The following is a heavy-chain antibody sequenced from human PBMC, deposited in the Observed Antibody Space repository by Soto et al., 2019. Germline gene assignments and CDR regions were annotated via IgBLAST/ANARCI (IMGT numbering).Heavy chain of an antibody. CDR1: GYTFTGYY. V-gene: IGHV1-2*02. D-gene: IGHD3-3*01. Sequence: GXSVKVSCRASGYTFTGYYMHGVRQAPGQGLEGMGWINPNSGGTNYEQKFQGRVTMTRGTSISTAYMELSMLRSADTAVYYCARDKGGRAIFGVVIPNEFDHWGQGPLVTVSS. J-gene: IGHJ5*02. CDR3: ARDKGGRAIFGVVIPNEFDH. CDR2: INPNSGGT.